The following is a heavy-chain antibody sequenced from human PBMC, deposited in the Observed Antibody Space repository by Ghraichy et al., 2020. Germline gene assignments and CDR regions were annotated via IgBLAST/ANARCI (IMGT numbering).Heavy chain of an antibody. D-gene: IGHD3-22*01. CDR3: AREGAYYYDSSGYYNAFDI. CDR2: IYSGGST. V-gene: IGHV3-53*01. J-gene: IGHJ3*02. CDR1: GFTVSSNY. Sequence: GGSLRLSCAASGFTVSSNYMSWVRQAPGKGLEWVSVIYSGGSTYYADSVKGRFTISRDNSKNTLYLQMNSLRAEDTAVYYCAREGAYYYDSSGYYNAFDIWGQWTMVTVSS.